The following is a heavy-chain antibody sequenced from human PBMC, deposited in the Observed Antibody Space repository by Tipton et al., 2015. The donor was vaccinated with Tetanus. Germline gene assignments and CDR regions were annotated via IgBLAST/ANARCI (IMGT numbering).Heavy chain of an antibody. CDR2: NGGYNGDT. V-gene: IGHV1-18*01. D-gene: IGHD6-19*01. Sequence: QLVQSGAEVKKPGASEKVSCKASGYTFTSYGINWVRQAPGQGLEWMGWNGGYNGDTNYAQKFQGRVTMTTDTSTNTAYMELRSLRSDDTAVYYCARLVRQWLVPEDFWGQGTLVTVSS. CDR3: ARLVRQWLVPEDF. J-gene: IGHJ4*02. CDR1: GYTFTSYG.